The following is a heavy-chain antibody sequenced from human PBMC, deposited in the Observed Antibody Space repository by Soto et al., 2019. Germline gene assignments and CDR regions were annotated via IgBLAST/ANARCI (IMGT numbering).Heavy chain of an antibody. D-gene: IGHD3-10*01. CDR2: IYYSGST. CDR3: ARGTFGVPTD. Sequence: QVQLQVSGPALVKPSETLSLTCTVSADDISSYYFNWIRQPPGKGLEWIGYIYYSGSTTYNPSLRSRVTISVDTSKNQFSLKLSSVTAADTAVYYCARGTFGVPTDWGQGTLVTVSS. J-gene: IGHJ4*02. CDR1: ADDISSYY. V-gene: IGHV4-59*01.